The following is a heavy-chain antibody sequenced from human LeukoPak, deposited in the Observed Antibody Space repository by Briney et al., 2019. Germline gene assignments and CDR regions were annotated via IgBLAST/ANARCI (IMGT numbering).Heavy chain of an antibody. Sequence: SCKTSGYTFIDYYMHWVRQAPGKGLEWVAFIRHDGSNKYYADSVKGRCTISRDNSKKTVYLQMNSLRTEDTAVYYCAKDRWLQGYFDYWGQGTLVTVSS. CDR1: GYTFIDYY. CDR2: IRHDGSNK. D-gene: IGHD5-24*01. V-gene: IGHV3-30*02. CDR3: AKDRWLQGYFDY. J-gene: IGHJ4*02.